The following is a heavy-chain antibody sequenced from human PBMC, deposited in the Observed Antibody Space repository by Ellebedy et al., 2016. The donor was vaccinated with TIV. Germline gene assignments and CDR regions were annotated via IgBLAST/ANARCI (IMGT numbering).Heavy chain of an antibody. Sequence: AASVKVSCKVSGYTLTELSIHWVRQAPGKGLEWMGGFDPEDGETTNAQKFQGRVTMTEDTSADTAYMELSSLRSEDTAVYYCATHPLKQGVPSPKQSNVYYYYSYGMDVWGQGTTVTVSS. V-gene: IGHV1-24*01. CDR3: ATHPLKQGVPSPKQSNVYYYYSYGMDV. CDR2: FDPEDGET. J-gene: IGHJ6*02. CDR1: GYTLTELS. D-gene: IGHD2-8*01.